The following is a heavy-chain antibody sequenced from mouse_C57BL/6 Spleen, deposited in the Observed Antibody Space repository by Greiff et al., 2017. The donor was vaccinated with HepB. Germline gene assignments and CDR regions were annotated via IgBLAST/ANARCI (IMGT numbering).Heavy chain of an antibody. CDR3: ARDTVVATDY. CDR1: GFTFSRYA. CDR2: ISDGGSYT. Sequence: EVKLMESGGGLVKPGGSLKLSCAASGFTFSRYAMSWVRQTPDKRLEWVATISDGGSYTYYPDNVKGRFTISRDNAKNNLYLQMSHLKSEDTAMYYCARDTVVATDYWGQGTTLTVSS. J-gene: IGHJ2*01. V-gene: IGHV5-4*01. D-gene: IGHD1-1*01.